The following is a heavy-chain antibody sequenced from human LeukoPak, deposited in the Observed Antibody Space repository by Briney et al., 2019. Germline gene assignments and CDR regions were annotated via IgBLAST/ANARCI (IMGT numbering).Heavy chain of an antibody. CDR2: ISSSSSTI. CDR3: ARSRPSSHIVVVVGASRVAFDI. CDR1: GSTFSSYS. D-gene: IGHD2-21*01. V-gene: IGHV3-48*04. Sequence: GGSLRLSCAASGSTFSSYSMNWVRQAPGKGLEWVSYISSSSSTIYYADSVKGRFTISRDNAKNSLYLQMNSLRAEDTAVYYCARSRPSSHIVVVVGASRVAFDIWGQGTMVTVSS. J-gene: IGHJ3*02.